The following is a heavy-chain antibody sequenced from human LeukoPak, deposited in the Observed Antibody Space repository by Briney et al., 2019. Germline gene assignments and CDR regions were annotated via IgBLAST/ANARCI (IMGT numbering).Heavy chain of an antibody. CDR1: GGSFSGYY. V-gene: IGHV4-34*01. Sequence: SETLSLTCAVYGGSFSGYYWSWIRQPPGKGLEWIGSIYYSGSTYYNPSLKSRVTISVDTSKNQFSLKLSSVTAADTAVYYCARGSWRSYGSGSYFAFDIWGQGTMVTVSS. CDR2: IYYSGST. D-gene: IGHD3-10*01. J-gene: IGHJ3*02. CDR3: ARGSWRSYGSGSYFAFDI.